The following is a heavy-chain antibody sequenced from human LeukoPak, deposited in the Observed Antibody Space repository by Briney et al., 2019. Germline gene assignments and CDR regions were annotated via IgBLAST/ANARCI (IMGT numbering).Heavy chain of an antibody. CDR1: GFTFSSYG. Sequence: GGSLRLSCAAPGFTFSSYGMHWVRQAPGKGLEWVAVIWYDGSNKYYADSVKGRFTISRDNSKNTLYLQMNSLRAEDTAVYYCARDLVVPAAMPHYYYGMDVWGQGTTVTVSS. CDR2: IWYDGSNK. J-gene: IGHJ6*02. D-gene: IGHD2-2*01. CDR3: ARDLVVPAAMPHYYYGMDV. V-gene: IGHV3-33*01.